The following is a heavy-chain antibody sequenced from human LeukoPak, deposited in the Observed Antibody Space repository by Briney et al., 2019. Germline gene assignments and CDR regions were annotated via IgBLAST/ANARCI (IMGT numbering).Heavy chain of an antibody. CDR2: ISSSSSYI. CDR3: AKYESNGWSYFDY. V-gene: IGHV3-21*01. Sequence: GGSLRLSCAASGFTFTSYSMNWVRQAPGTGLEWVSSISSSSSYIYYADSVKGRFTISRDNAKNSLYLQMNSLRAEDTAVYYCAKYESNGWSYFDYWGQGTLVTVSS. J-gene: IGHJ4*02. CDR1: GFTFTSYS. D-gene: IGHD6-19*01.